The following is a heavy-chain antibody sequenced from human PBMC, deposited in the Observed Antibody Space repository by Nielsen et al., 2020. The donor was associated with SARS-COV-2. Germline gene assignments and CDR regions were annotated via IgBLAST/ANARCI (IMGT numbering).Heavy chain of an antibody. J-gene: IGHJ4*02. Sequence: GESLKISCAASGFIFSSFGIHWVRQAPGKGLEWVALIWYDGSKQFYADSVKGRFTISRDNSKNTLYLQMNSLRAEDTAAYYCARGIIVHSSGFYFDYWGQGTLVTVSS. D-gene: IGHD3-22*01. V-gene: IGHV3-33*08. CDR3: ARGIIVHSSGFYFDY. CDR2: IWYDGSKQ. CDR1: GFIFSSFG.